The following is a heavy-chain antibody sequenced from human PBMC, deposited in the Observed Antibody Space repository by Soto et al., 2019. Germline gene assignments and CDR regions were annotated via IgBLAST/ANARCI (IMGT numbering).Heavy chain of an antibody. CDR3: ARELYYDFWSGYYVPGKEDNWFDP. Sequence: GASVKVSCKASGYTFTSYGISWVRQSPEQGLDWMGWISAYNGNTNYAQKLQGRVTMTTDTSTSTAYMELRSLRSDDMAVYYCARELYYDFWSGYYVPGKEDNWFDPWGQGTLVTVSS. V-gene: IGHV1-18*03. CDR2: ISAYNGNT. J-gene: IGHJ5*02. D-gene: IGHD3-3*01. CDR1: GYTFTSYG.